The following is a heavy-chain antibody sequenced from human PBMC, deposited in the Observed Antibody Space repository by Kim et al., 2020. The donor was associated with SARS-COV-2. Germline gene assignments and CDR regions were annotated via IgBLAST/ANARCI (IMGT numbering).Heavy chain of an antibody. V-gene: IGHV3-74*01. D-gene: IGHD3-10*01. CDR3: ARGYGSTYYYTLGY. CDR1: GFTFRSYW. CDR2: INTDGSNT. J-gene: IGHJ4*02. Sequence: GGSLRLSCAASGFTFRSYWMHWVRQVPGKGLVWVSRINTDGSNTNYADSVKGRFTISRDKAKNTLYLQMNSLRAEDTAVYYCARGYGSTYYYTLGYWGQGTLVTVSS.